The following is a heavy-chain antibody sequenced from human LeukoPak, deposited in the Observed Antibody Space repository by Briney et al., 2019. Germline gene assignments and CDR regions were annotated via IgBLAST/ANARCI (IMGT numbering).Heavy chain of an antibody. V-gene: IGHV3-30-3*01. CDR3: ARGPSQDDS. D-gene: IGHD5-24*01. CDR1: GFTFNTYA. CDR2: ISYDGSTK. J-gene: IGHJ4*02. Sequence: PGGALRLSCAASGFTFNTYAMHWVRQTPGKGLEWVAVISYDGSTKYYADSVKGRFTISRDNSKNTVYLQMSSLRPDDSATSFCARGPSQDDSWGQGTLVTVSS.